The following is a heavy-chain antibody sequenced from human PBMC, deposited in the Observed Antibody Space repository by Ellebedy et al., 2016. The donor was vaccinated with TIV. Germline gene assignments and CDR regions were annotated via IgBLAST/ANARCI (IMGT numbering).Heavy chain of an antibody. D-gene: IGHD2-21*01. CDR3: LRHVSIVGPSELDL. J-gene: IGHJ5*02. V-gene: IGHV4-4*02. CDR1: GGPISSNW. Sequence: SETLSLTXAVSGGPISSNWGRWVCQPPGKELERTGQIYHSGTTNYNPSLKSRVIISVDTSQDQVSLKLNSATATDTATYYCLRHVSIVGPSELDLWGQGALVTVSS. CDR2: IYHSGTT.